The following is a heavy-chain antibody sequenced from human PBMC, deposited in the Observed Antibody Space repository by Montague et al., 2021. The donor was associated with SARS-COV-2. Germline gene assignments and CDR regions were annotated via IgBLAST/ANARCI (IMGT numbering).Heavy chain of an antibody. CDR3: ARAYYDGTNGRLDQ. J-gene: IGHJ4*02. V-gene: IGHV3-30-3*01. D-gene: IGHD3-22*01. CDR1: GFTFSSYA. Sequence: SLRLSCAASGFTFSSYAMHWVRQAPGKGLEWVAVISYDGSNKYYADSVKGRFTISRDNSKSTLYLQMNSLRAEDTAVYYCARAYYDGTNGRLDQWGQGTLVTVSS. CDR2: ISYDGSNK.